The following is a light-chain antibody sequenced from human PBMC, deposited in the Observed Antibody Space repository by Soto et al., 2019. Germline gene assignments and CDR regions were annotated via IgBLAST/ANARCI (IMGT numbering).Light chain of an antibody. J-gene: IGKJ2*01. CDR2: KVS. V-gene: IGKV2-30*01. CDR1: QSLEDSDGNTY. Sequence: DVVMTQSPLSLPVTLGQPASISCRSSQSLEDSDGNTYLNWLQQRPGQSPRRLIYKVSNRDSGVPDRFCGRGSGTDFPLKISRVEAEDIGVYYCMQGTHWPPYTFGQGTKLEIK. CDR3: MQGTHWPPYT.